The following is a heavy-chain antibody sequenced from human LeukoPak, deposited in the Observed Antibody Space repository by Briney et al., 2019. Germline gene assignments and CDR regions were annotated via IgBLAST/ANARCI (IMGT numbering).Heavy chain of an antibody. V-gene: IGHV4-61*01. J-gene: IGHJ4*02. CDR3: ARVVEGYCSGGSCPYYFDY. Sequence: SETLSLTCTVSGGSISSSSYYWSWIRQPPGKGLEWIGYIYYSGSTNYNPSLKSRVTISVDTSKNQFSLKLSSVTAADTAVYYCARVVEGYCSGGSCPYYFDYWGQGTLVTVSS. D-gene: IGHD2-15*01. CDR1: GGSISSSSYY. CDR2: IYYSGST.